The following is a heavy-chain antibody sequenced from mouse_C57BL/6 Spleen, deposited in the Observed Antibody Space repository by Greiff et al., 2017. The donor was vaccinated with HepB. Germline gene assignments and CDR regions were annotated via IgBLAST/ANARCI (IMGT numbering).Heavy chain of an antibody. CDR1: GFTFSSSA. CDR2: ISSGGDYI. D-gene: IGHD2-4*01. CDR3: TRDLYDYDWFAY. J-gene: IGHJ3*01. Sequence: EVKVVESGEGLVKPGGSLKLSCAASGFTFSSSAMSWVRQTPEKRLEWVAYISSGGDYIYYADTVKGRFTISRDNARNTLYLQMSSLKSEDTAMYYCTRDLYDYDWFAYWGQGTLVTVSA. V-gene: IGHV5-9-1*02.